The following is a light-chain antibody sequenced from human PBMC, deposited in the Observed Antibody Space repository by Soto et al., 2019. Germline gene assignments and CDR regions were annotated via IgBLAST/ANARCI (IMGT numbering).Light chain of an antibody. CDR2: GNI. V-gene: IGLV1-40*01. J-gene: IGLJ2*01. Sequence: QSVLTQPPSVSGAPGQRVTISCTGSNSNIGAGYDVHWYQQFPGTAPKLLIYGNINRPSGVPDRFSGSKSGPSASLAITGLQAEDEADYYCSSYAGSNNRVFGGGTKLTVL. CDR3: SSYAGSNNRV. CDR1: NSNIGAGYD.